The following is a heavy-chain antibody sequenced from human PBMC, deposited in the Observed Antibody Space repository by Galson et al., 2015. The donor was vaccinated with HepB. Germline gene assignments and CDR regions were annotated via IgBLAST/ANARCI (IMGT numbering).Heavy chain of an antibody. J-gene: IGHJ6*03. V-gene: IGHV5-10-1*01. CDR3: ARHPRGRVDTAMAAVPRSLMASSNYYYYYMDV. Sequence: QSGAEVKKPGESLRISCKGSGYSFTSYWISWVRQMPGKGLEWMGRIDPSDSYTNYSPSFQGHVTISADKSISTAYLQWSSLKASDTAMYYCARHPRGRVDTAMAAVPRSLMASSNYYYYYMDVWGKGTTVTVSS. CDR1: GYSFTSYW. CDR2: IDPSDSYT. D-gene: IGHD5-18*01.